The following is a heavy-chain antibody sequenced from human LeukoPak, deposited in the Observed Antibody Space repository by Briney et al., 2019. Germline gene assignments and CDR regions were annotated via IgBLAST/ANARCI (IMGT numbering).Heavy chain of an antibody. CDR1: GFTVRSNY. J-gene: IGHJ6*03. CDR2: IYNGGST. V-gene: IGHV3-53*05. Sequence: LAGGSLRLSCAASGFTVRSNYRSWVRQAPGKGLEGVSVIYNGGSTYYADSVKGRFTISRDNSKNTLYLQMNSLRAEDTAVYYCARLNCGGDCLYYYYYMDVWGKGTTVTVSS. CDR3: ARLNCGGDCLYYYYYMDV. D-gene: IGHD2-21*01.